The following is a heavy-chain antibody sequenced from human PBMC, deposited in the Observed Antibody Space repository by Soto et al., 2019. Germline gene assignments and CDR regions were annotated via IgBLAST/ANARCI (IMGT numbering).Heavy chain of an antibody. D-gene: IGHD2-21*02. Sequence: PGESLKISCKGSGYSFTSYWIGWVRQMPGKGLEWMGIIYPGDSDTRYSPSFQGQVTISADKSISTAYLQWSSLKASDTAMYFCARLPVVTPVYYYYGMDVWGQGTTVTVSS. V-gene: IGHV5-51*01. J-gene: IGHJ6*02. CDR3: ARLPVVTPVYYYYGMDV. CDR2: IYPGDSDT. CDR1: GYSFTSYW.